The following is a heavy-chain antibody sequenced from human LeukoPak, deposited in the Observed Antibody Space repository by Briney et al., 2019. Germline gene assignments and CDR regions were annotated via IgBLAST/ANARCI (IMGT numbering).Heavy chain of an antibody. V-gene: IGHV3-11*01. Sequence: KPGGSLRLSCAASGFTFSDYYMTWIRQAPGKGLEWISYMSGSGTTIYYADSVKGRFTISRDNAKNSLYLQMNSLRAEDTAVYYCVRDVDDYDHHRGDYWGQGTLVTVSS. CDR1: GFTFSDYY. CDR3: VRDVDDYDHHRGDY. CDR2: MSGSGTTI. D-gene: IGHD4-17*01. J-gene: IGHJ4*02.